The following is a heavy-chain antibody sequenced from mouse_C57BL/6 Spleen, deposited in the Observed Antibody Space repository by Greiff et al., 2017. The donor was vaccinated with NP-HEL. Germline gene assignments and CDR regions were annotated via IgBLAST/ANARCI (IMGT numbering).Heavy chain of an antibody. CDR1: GYTFTDYN. CDR2: INPNSGGT. J-gene: IGHJ2*01. Sequence: VQLKQSGPELVKPGASVKLPCKASGYTFTDYNMDWVKQSHGKSLEWIGDINPNSGGTIYNQKFKGKATLTVDTSSSTAYMELRSLTSEDTAVYYGAGGGDFDYWGQGTTLTVSS. CDR3: AGGGDFDY. V-gene: IGHV1-18*01.